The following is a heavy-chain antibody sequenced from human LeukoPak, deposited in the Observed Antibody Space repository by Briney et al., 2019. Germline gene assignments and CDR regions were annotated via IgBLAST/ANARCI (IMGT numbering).Heavy chain of an antibody. CDR3: ARAPSYYYYMDV. J-gene: IGHJ6*03. CDR2: IGGSGGST. Sequence: PGGSLRLSCAASGFTFSSYGMHWVRQAPGKGLEWVSAIGGSGGSTYYADSVKGRFTISRDNSKNTLYLQMNSLRAEDTAVYYCARAPSYYYYMDVWGKGTTVTISS. V-gene: IGHV3-NL1*01. CDR1: GFTFSSYG.